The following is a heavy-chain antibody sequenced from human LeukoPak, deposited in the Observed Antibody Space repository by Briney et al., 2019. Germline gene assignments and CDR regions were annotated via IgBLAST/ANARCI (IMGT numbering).Heavy chain of an antibody. CDR1: GYTFTGYW. Sequence: ASVKVSCKASGYTFTGYWHWVRQAPGQGLEWMGRINPNSGGTDYPQKFRGRVTMTRGTSVNTAYMELSSLRSDDTAVYYCARFLGGSHDAFDIWGQGTMVTVSS. CDR2: INPNSGGT. J-gene: IGHJ3*02. D-gene: IGHD1-26*01. CDR3: ARFLGGSHDAFDI. V-gene: IGHV1-2*06.